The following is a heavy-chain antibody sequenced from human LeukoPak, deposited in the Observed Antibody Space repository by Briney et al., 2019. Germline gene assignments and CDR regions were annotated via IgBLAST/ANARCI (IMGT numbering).Heavy chain of an antibody. V-gene: IGHV3-30-3*01. CDR1: GFTFSSYN. J-gene: IGHJ4*02. CDR3: ARAGDYSGYAYDGY. Sequence: TGSSLRLSCAASGFTFSSYNMHWVRQAPGKGLEWVAVISYDGSNKYYADSVKGRFTISRDNSKNTLYLQMNSLRAEDTAVYYCARAGDYSGYAYDGYWGQGTLVTVSS. D-gene: IGHD5-12*01. CDR2: ISYDGSNK.